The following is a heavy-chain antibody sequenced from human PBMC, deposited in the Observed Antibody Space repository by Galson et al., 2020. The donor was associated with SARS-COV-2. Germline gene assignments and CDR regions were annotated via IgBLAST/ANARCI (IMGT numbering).Heavy chain of an antibody. V-gene: IGHV3-21*01. CDR1: GFTFSNYG. Sequence: TGGSLRLSCAASGFTFSNYGMNWVRQAPGKGLEWVSSISGTGDYIYYADSLKGRFTISRDNGRNSLYLQINSLRAEDAAVYYCARGFDSGGFSFPEYWGQGTLVTVSS. J-gene: IGHJ4*02. CDR2: ISGTGDYI. CDR3: ARGFDSGGFSFPEY. D-gene: IGHD3-22*01.